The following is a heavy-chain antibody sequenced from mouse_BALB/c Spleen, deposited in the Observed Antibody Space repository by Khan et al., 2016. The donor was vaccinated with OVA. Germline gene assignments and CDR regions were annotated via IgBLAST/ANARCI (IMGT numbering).Heavy chain of an antibody. Sequence: EVQLQESGPGLVKPSQSLSLTCTVTGYSIASDYAWNWIRQFPGNKLEWMGFISYSGNTNYTPSLKSRISITRDTSKNQFFLQLNSVTSEDTATYYCARVYGGDFDYWGQGTTLTGSS. CDR1: GYSIASDYA. CDR2: ISYSGNT. J-gene: IGHJ2*01. D-gene: IGHD1-1*01. CDR3: ARVYGGDFDY. V-gene: IGHV3-2*02.